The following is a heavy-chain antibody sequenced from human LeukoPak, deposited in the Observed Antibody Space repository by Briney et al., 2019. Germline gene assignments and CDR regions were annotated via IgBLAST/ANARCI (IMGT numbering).Heavy chain of an antibody. Sequence: SETLSLTCTVSGGSISSSSYYWGWIRQPPGKGLEWIGSIYYSGSTYYNPSLKSRATISVDTSKNQFSLKLKSVTAADTAVYYCARYSGSYPHDAFEIWGQGTMVTVSS. V-gene: IGHV4-39*07. CDR1: GGSISSSSYY. CDR2: IYYSGST. J-gene: IGHJ3*02. CDR3: ARYSGSYPHDAFEI. D-gene: IGHD1-26*01.